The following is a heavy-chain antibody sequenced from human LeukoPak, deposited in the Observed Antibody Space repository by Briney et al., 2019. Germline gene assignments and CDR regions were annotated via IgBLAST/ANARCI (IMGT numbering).Heavy chain of an antibody. J-gene: IGHJ4*02. CDR1: GGSISSSSYY. CDR2: IYYSGST. D-gene: IGHD6-19*01. Sequence: SETLSLTGTVSGGSISSSSYYWGWIRQPPGKGLEWIGSIYYSGSTYYNPSLKSRVTISVDTSKNQFSLKLSSVTAADTAVYYCGGGYSSGWYTDLDFDYWGQGTLVTVSS. CDR3: GGGYSSGWYTDLDFDY. V-gene: IGHV4-39*01.